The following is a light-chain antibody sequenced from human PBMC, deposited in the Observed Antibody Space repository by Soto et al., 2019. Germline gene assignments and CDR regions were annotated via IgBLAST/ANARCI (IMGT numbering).Light chain of an antibody. CDR3: QQYNDWPRT. Sequence: EIVMTQSPATLSVSPGERATLSCRASQSLSSDLAWYQQKPGQAPRLLMYGGSTRANGIPARFSGSGSGTEFTLTIYGLQSEDFAVYYCQQYNDWPRTFGQGTKVEIK. V-gene: IGKV3-15*01. CDR2: GGS. CDR1: QSLSSD. J-gene: IGKJ1*01.